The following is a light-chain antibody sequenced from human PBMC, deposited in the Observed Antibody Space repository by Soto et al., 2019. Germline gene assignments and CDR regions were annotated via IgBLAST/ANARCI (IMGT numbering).Light chain of an antibody. CDR3: CSYAGSYTFVV. CDR2: DVS. CDR1: SSDVGGYNY. J-gene: IGLJ2*01. V-gene: IGLV2-11*01. Sequence: QSALTQPRSVSGSPGQSVTISCTGTSSDVGGYNYVSWYQQHPGNAPNLMIYDVSKRPSGVPDRFSGSKSGNTASLTISGLQAEDEADYYCCSYAGSYTFVVFGGGTKLTVL.